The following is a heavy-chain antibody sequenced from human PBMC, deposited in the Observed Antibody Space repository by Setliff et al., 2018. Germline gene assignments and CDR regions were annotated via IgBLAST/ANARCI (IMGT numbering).Heavy chain of an antibody. Sequence: GESLKISCKASGYTFTNFWIGWVRQMPGKGLEWVGTIYPRDSHTAYSPAFQGQVTMSVDKSLNTAYLQWSSLKASDTAIYYCTRHEDRNKCTSSSCYRENDAFDVWGQGAWSPSPQ. CDR3: TRHEDRNKCTSSSCYRENDAFDV. D-gene: IGHD2-2*01. J-gene: IGHJ3*01. V-gene: IGHV5-51*01. CDR1: GYTFTNFW. CDR2: IYPRDSHT.